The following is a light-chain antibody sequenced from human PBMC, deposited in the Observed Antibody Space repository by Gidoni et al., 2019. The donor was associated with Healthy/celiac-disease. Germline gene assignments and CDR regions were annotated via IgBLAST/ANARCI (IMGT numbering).Light chain of an antibody. CDR1: QSISSY. V-gene: IGKV1-39*01. J-gene: IGKJ2*01. CDR3: QQGYSTPYT. Sequence: DIQLTQSPSSLSGSVGDRVTITCRASQSISSYLNWYQQKPGKAPKLLIYAASSLQSGGPSRFSGSGSGTDFTLTISSLQPEDFATYYCQQGYSTPYTFXXXTKLEIK. CDR2: AAS.